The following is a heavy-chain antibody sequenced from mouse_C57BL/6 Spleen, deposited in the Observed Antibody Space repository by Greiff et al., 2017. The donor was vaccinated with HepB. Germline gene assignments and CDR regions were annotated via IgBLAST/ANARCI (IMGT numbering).Heavy chain of an antibody. D-gene: IGHD1-1*01. CDR3: TTKGYYGSSYFDY. CDR1: GFNIKDDY. V-gene: IGHV14-4*01. J-gene: IGHJ2*01. CDR2: IDPENGDT. Sequence: VQLQQSGAELVRPGASVKLSCTASGFNIKDDYMHWVKQRPEQGLEWIGWIDPENGDTEYASKFQGKATITADTSSNTAYLQLSSLTSEDTAVYYCTTKGYYGSSYFDYWGQGTTLTVSS.